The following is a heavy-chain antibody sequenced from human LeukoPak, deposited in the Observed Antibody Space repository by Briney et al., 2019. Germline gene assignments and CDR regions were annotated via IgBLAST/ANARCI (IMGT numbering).Heavy chain of an antibody. D-gene: IGHD6-13*01. CDR3: ASTSSSWSGYFDY. J-gene: IGHJ4*02. CDR2: IYYSGST. V-gene: IGHV4-34*01. CDR1: DGSFSESY. Sequence: PSETLSLTCAVSDGSFSESYWTWIRQPPGKGLEWIGSIYYSGSTYYNPSLKSRVTISVDTSKNQFSLKLSSVTAADTAVYYCASTSSSWSGYFDYWGQGTLVTVSS.